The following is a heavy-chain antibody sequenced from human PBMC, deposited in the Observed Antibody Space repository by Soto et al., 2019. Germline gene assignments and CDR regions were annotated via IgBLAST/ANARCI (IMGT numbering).Heavy chain of an antibody. D-gene: IGHD2-21*01. CDR2: MNPNSGTT. CDR3: ARKLVRNGMVV. CDR1: GYTFTSYD. V-gene: IGHV1-8*01. Sequence: QVQLVQSGAEVKKPGASVKVSCKASGYTFTSYDINWVRQAPGQGLEWMGWMNPNSGTTGYAQKFHGSVTMTRNTTISTADMELSSLRSEATAVSYCARKLVRNGMVVWGQGTTVTVSS. J-gene: IGHJ6*02.